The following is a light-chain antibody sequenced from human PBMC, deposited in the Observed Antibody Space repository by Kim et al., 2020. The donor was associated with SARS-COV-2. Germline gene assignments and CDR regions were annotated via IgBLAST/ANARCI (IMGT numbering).Light chain of an antibody. Sequence: SPGHSITISCTGTSSDVGRYNHVSWYQEHPGKAPKVLIYDVDKRPSGISTRFSGSKSGNTASLTISGLQSEDDGDYYCCSYAGTWVFGGGTQLTVL. CDR3: CSYAGTWV. CDR2: DVD. J-gene: IGLJ3*02. V-gene: IGLV2-23*02. CDR1: SSDVGRYNH.